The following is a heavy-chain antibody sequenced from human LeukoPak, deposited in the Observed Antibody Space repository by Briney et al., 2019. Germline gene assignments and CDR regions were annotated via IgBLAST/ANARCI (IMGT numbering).Heavy chain of an antibody. CDR3: ARGPYSSSHLSPYYYYYMDV. CDR2: IYPGDSDT. CDR1: GYSFTSYW. Sequence: GESLKISCKGSGYSFTSYWIGWVRQMPGRGLEWMGIIYPGDSDTRYSPSFQGQVTISADKSISTAYLQWSSLKASDTAMYYCARGPYSSSHLSPYYYYYMDVWGKGTTVTVSS. J-gene: IGHJ6*03. V-gene: IGHV5-51*01. D-gene: IGHD6-6*01.